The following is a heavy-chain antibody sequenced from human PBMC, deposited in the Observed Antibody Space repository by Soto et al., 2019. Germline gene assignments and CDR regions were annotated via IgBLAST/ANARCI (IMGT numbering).Heavy chain of an antibody. Sequence: ASVKVSCKASGYTFTSYAMHWVRQAPGQRHEWMGWNNAGNGNTKYSQKFQGRVTITRDTSASTAYMELSSLRSEDTAVYYWAGAIVVVTTFGLWGQATLGTPS. J-gene: IGHJ4*02. CDR2: NNAGNGNT. CDR3: AGAIVVVTTFGL. CDR1: GYTFTSYA. V-gene: IGHV1-3*01. D-gene: IGHD3-22*01.